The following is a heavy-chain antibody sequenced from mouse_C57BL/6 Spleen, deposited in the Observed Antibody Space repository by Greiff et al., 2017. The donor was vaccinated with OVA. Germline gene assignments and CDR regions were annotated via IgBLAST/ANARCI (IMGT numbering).Heavy chain of an antibody. CDR3: ARDDYDGT. J-gene: IGHJ2*01. V-gene: IGHV3-6*01. CDR1: GYSITSGYY. D-gene: IGHD2-4*01. CDR2: ISYDGSN. Sequence: EVKLMESGPGLVKPSQSLSLTCSVTGYSITSGYYWNWIRQFPGNKLEWMGYISYDGSNNYNPSLKNRISITRDTSKNQFFLKLNSVTTEDTATYYCARDDYDGTWGQGTTLTVSS.